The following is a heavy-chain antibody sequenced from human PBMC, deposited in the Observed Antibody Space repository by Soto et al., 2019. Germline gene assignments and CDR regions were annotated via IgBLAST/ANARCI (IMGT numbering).Heavy chain of an antibody. Sequence: ASVKVSCKASGYTFTSYAMHWVRQAPGQRLEWMGWINAGNGNTKYSQKFQGRVTITRDTSASTAYMELSSLRSEDTAVHYCARDHDYGDYDAFDIWGQGTMVTVSS. CDR1: GYTFTSYA. CDR2: INAGNGNT. V-gene: IGHV1-3*01. D-gene: IGHD4-17*01. CDR3: ARDHDYGDYDAFDI. J-gene: IGHJ3*02.